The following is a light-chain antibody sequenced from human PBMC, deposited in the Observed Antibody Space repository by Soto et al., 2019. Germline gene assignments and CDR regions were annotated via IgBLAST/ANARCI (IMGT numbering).Light chain of an antibody. CDR1: QSISSY. CDR2: AAS. J-gene: IGKJ4*01. Sequence: DIQMTQSPSSLSASVGDRVTITCRASQSISSYLNWYQQKPGKAPKLLIYAASSLQSGVPSRFSGSGSGTDFPLTNSSLQPEDFASYYCQQSYSTPTFGGGTKVEIK. V-gene: IGKV1-39*01. CDR3: QQSYSTPT.